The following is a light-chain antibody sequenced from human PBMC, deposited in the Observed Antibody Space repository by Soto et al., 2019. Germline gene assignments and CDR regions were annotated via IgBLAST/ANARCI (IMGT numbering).Light chain of an antibody. J-gene: IGKJ4*01. Sequence: EIVLTQSPATLSLSPGERATLSCRASQNVNRYLAWYQQKPGQAPRLLIYDASNRATDIPARFSGSGSGTDFTLTSSSLEPEDFAIYYCHQRNNWPLTFGGGTKVEIK. CDR1: QNVNRY. V-gene: IGKV3-11*01. CDR2: DAS. CDR3: HQRNNWPLT.